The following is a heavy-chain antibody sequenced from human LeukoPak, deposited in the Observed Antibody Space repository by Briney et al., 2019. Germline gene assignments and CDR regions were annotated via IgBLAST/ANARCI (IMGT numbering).Heavy chain of an antibody. CDR1: GFTFSSYS. J-gene: IGHJ4*02. CDR3: ARSLAGTLGRLDY. Sequence: PGGSLRLSCAASGFTFSSYSMNWVRQAPGKGLEWVSSISSSSSYIYYADSVKGRFTISRDNAKNSLYLQMNNLRAEDTAMYYCARSLAGTLGRLDYWGQGILVTVSS. CDR2: ISSSSSYI. D-gene: IGHD6-19*01. V-gene: IGHV3-21*01.